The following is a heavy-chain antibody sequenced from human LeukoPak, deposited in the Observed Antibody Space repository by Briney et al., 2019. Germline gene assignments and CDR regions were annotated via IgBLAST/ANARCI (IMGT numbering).Heavy chain of an antibody. V-gene: IGHV4-39*07. J-gene: IGHJ4*02. CDR2: INHSGST. D-gene: IGHD4-17*01. Sequence: KASQTLSLTCTVSGGSISSGSYYWSWIRQPPGKGLEWVGEINHSGSTNYNPSLKSRVTISVDTSKNQFSLKLSSVTAADTAVYYCARGQRPPPTVTSNVSHSYYFDYWGQGTLVTVSS. CDR1: GGSISSGSYY. CDR3: ARGQRPPPTVTSNVSHSYYFDY.